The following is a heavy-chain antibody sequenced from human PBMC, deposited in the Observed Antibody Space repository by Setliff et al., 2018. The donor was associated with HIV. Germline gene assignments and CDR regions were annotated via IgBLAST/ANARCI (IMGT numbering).Heavy chain of an antibody. Sequence: SETLSLTCAVYGGSFSGYYWSWIRQSPGLGLEWIGDITQSGTTYYNPSLKSRLTISVDTSKNLFSLRVTSVTAADTAIYYCARHVPDYDFWSGSPAHYYYYYMDVWGKGTTVTVSS. CDR1: GGSFSGYY. D-gene: IGHD3-3*01. CDR2: ITQSGTT. J-gene: IGHJ6*03. V-gene: IGHV4-34*01. CDR3: ARHVPDYDFWSGSPAHYYYYYMDV.